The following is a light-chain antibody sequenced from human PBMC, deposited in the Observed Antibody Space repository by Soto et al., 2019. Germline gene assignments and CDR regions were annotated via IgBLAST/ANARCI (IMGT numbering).Light chain of an antibody. CDR2: GAS. J-gene: IGKJ2*01. CDR3: QQYGRSPMST. V-gene: IGKV3-20*01. CDR1: QSVSSSY. Sequence: EIVLTQSPGTLSLSPGERATLSCRASQSVSSSYLAWYQQKPGQAPRLLIYGASSRATGIPDRFSGSGSGTDFTITISRLEPDDFAVYYCQQYGRSPMSTFVQGTKLEIK.